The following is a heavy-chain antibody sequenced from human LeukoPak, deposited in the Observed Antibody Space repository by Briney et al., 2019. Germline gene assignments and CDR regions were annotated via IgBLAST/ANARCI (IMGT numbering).Heavy chain of an antibody. CDR2: ISYDGSNK. D-gene: IGHD3-22*01. V-gene: IGHV3-30*03. Sequence: GGSLRLSCAASGSTFSSYGMQWVRQAPGKGLEWVAFISYDGSNKYYSDSVKGRFTISRDNSKNTLYLQMNSLRAEDTALYYCARDYDDSRGNGAFNIWGQGTMVTVSS. CDR3: ARDYDDSRGNGAFNI. CDR1: GSTFSSYG. J-gene: IGHJ3*02.